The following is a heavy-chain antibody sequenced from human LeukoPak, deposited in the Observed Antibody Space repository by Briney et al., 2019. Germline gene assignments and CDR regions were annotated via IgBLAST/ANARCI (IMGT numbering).Heavy chain of an antibody. CDR3: ARPQGGLYSGYDWSYYMDV. CDR1: GGTFSSYA. J-gene: IGHJ6*03. CDR2: IIPIFGTA. Sequence: GASVKVSCNASGGTFSSYAISWVRQAPGQGLEWMGGIIPIFGTANYAQKFQGRVTITADESTSTAYMELSSLRSEDTAVYYCARPQGGLYSGYDWSYYMDVWGKGTTVTVSS. V-gene: IGHV1-69*13. D-gene: IGHD5-12*01.